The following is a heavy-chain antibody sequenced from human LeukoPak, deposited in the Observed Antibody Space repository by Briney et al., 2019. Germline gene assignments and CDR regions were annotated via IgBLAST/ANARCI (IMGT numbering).Heavy chain of an antibody. CDR1: GGSISSSSYY. CDR3: ARQRRVSRDLYCTNGVCYTDWFDP. J-gene: IGHJ5*02. V-gene: IGHV4-39*01. CDR2: IYYSGST. D-gene: IGHD2-8*01. Sequence: SETLSLTCTVSGGSISSSSYYWGWIRQPPGKGLEWIGSIYYSGSTYYNPSLKSRVTISVDTSKNQFSLKLSSVTAADTAVYYCARQRRVSRDLYCTNGVCYTDWFDPWGQGTLVTVSS.